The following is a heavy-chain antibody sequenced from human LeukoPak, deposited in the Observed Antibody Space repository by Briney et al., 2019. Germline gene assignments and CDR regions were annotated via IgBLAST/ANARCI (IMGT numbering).Heavy chain of an antibody. D-gene: IGHD5-18*01. Sequence: PGGSLRLSCAASGFTFDDYAMHWVRQAPGKGLEWVSLISGDGGSTYYADSVKGRFTISRDNSKNSLYLQMNSLRTEDTALYYCAKDRSGHSYGWTFDYWGQGTLVTVSS. CDR2: ISGDGGST. CDR1: GFTFDDYA. V-gene: IGHV3-43*02. J-gene: IGHJ4*02. CDR3: AKDRSGHSYGWTFDY.